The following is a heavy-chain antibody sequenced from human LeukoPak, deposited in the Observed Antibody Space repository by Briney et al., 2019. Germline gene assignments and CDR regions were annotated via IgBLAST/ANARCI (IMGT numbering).Heavy chain of an antibody. V-gene: IGHV3-30-3*01. CDR2: ISYDGSNK. CDR1: GFTFSSYA. Sequence: GGSLRLSCAASGFTFSSYAMHWVRQAPGKGLEWVAVISYDGSNKYYADSVKGRFTISRDNSKNTLYLQMNSLRAEDTAVYYCAKGGFSSEDWGQGTLVTVSS. J-gene: IGHJ4*02. CDR3: AKGGFSSED. D-gene: IGHD6-19*01.